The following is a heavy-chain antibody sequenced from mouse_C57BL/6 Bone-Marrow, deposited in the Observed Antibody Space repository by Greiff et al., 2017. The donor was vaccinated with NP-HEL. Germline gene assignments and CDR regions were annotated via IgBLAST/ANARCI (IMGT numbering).Heavy chain of an antibody. CDR1: GYTFTGYW. V-gene: IGHV1-9*01. CDR3: ARRALYYYGSRAWFAY. D-gene: IGHD1-1*01. Sequence: VKLMESGAELMKPGASVKLSCKATGYTFTGYWIEWVKQRPGHGLEWIGEILPGSGSTNYNEKFKGKATFTADTSSNTAYMQLSSLTTEDSAIYYCARRALYYYGSRAWFAYWGQGTLVTVSA. J-gene: IGHJ3*01. CDR2: ILPGSGST.